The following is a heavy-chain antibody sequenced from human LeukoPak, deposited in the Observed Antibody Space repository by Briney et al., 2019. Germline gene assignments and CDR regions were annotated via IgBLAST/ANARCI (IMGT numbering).Heavy chain of an antibody. D-gene: IGHD5-12*01. CDR2: INHSGST. V-gene: IGHV4-34*01. CDR3: ARDGYSGNDGL. Sequence: QTSETLSLTCAVYGGSFSGYYWSWIRQPPGEGLEWIGEINHSGSTNYNPSLKSRVTISVDTSKNQFSLKLSSVTAADTAVYYCARDGYSGNDGLWGQGTLVTVSS. J-gene: IGHJ4*02. CDR1: GGSFSGYY.